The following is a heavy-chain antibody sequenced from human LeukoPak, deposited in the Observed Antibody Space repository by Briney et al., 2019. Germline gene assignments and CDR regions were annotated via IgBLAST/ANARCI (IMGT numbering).Heavy chain of an antibody. D-gene: IGHD3-22*01. CDR2: IRYDGSNK. CDR3: AKDLLVGLLLADAFDI. J-gene: IGHJ3*02. V-gene: IGHV3-30*02. Sequence: GGSLRLSCAASGFTFSSYGMHWVRQAPGKGLEWVAFIRYDGSNKYYADSVKGRFTISRDNSKNTLYLQMNSLRAEDTAVYYCAKDLLVGLLLADAFDIWGQGTMVTVSS. CDR1: GFTFSSYG.